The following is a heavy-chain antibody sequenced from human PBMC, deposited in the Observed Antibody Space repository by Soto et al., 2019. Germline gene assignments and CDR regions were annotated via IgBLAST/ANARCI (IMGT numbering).Heavy chain of an antibody. Sequence: QVQLQESGSGLLKPSQTLSLDCSVSGDSLRRGFHHWSWIRQTPGKGLQLIGYIDTNGDTHYDPSLRNLLNMSIVTTESRFSLKVTSVTAADTAVYYCARGTVYYCPNDKCGFFFDHWGQGALVTVTS. V-gene: IGHV4-31*01. CDR3: ARGTVYYCPNDKCGFFFDH. CDR2: IDTNGDT. J-gene: IGHJ4*02. D-gene: IGHD2-8*01. CDR1: GDSLRRGFHH.